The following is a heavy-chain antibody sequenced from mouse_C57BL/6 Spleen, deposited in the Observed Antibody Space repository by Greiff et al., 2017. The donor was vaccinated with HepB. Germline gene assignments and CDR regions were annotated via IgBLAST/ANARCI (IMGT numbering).Heavy chain of an antibody. CDR1: GYTFTDYE. CDR2: IDPETGGT. J-gene: IGHJ2*01. D-gene: IGHD1-1*01. V-gene: IGHV1-15*01. Sequence: QVQLQQSGAELVRPGASVTLSCKASGYTFTDYEMHWVKQTPVHGLEWIGAIDPETGGTAYNQKFKGKAILTADKSSSTAYMELRSLTSEDSAVYYCTRLYYGSSYVYWGQGTTLTVSS. CDR3: TRLYYGSSYVY.